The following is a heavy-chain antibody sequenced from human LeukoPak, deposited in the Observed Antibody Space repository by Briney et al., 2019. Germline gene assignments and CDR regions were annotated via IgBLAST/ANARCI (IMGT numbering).Heavy chain of an antibody. CDR3: ARATGEPNWFDP. V-gene: IGHV1-8*01. Sequence: GASVKVSCKAFGYTFTSYDINWVRQATGQGLEWMGWMNPNSGNTGYAQKFQGRVTMTRNTSISTAYMELSSLRSEDTAVYYCARATGEPNWFDPWGQGTLVTVSS. D-gene: IGHD1-14*01. J-gene: IGHJ5*02. CDR1: GYTFTSYD. CDR2: MNPNSGNT.